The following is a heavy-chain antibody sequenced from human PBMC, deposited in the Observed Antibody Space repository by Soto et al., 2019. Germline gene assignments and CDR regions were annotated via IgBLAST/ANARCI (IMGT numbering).Heavy chain of an antibody. D-gene: IGHD3-3*01. V-gene: IGHV4-34*01. CDR3: ARGESWSSGYPKYYFDY. Sequence: SETLSLTCAVYGGSFSGYYWSWIRQPPGKGLEWIGEINHSGSTNYNPSLKSRVTISVDTSKNQFSLKLSSVTAADTAVYYCARGESWSSGYPKYYFDYWGQGTLVTVSS. CDR2: INHSGST. J-gene: IGHJ4*02. CDR1: GGSFSGYY.